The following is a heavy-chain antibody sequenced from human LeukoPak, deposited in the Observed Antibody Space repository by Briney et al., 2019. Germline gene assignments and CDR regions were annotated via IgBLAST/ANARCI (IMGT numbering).Heavy chain of an antibody. CDR1: GFIFSTYG. V-gene: IGHV3-30*02. Sequence: GGSLRLSCAASGFIFSTYGMHWVRQAPGKGLEWVAFIRYDGSNKSYADSVKGRFSISRDNAKNSLYLQMNSLRDEDTAIYYCARDPYNGNYGDFYYYYMDVWGKGTTVTVSS. CDR2: IRYDGSNK. J-gene: IGHJ6*03. CDR3: ARDPYNGNYGDFYYYYMDV. D-gene: IGHD1-26*01.